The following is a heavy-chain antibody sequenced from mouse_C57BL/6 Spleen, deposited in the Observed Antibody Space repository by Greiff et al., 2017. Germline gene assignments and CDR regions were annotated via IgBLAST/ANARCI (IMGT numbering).Heavy chain of an antibody. CDR2: ISSGSSTI. CDR1: GFTFSDYG. J-gene: IGHJ2*01. D-gene: IGHD1-1*01. V-gene: IGHV5-17*01. Sequence: EVMLVESGGGLVKPGGSLKLSCAASGFTFSDYGMHWVRQAPEKGLEWVAYISSGSSTIYYADTVKGLVTISRDNAKNTLFLQMTSLRSEDTAMYYCARKLSSYFDYWGQGTTLTVSS. CDR3: ARKLSSYFDY.